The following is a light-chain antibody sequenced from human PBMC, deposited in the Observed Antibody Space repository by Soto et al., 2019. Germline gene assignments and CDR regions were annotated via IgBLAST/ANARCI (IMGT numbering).Light chain of an antibody. V-gene: IGKV3-20*01. J-gene: IGKJ1*01. CDR1: QSISSSY. CDR3: QEYLQWPPGM. CDR2: GVS. Sequence: EIVLTQSPGTLSLSPGERATLSCRASQSISSSYLAWYQQKPGQAPRLLIYGVSSRATGIPDRFSGTGSGTDFTLTITRLEPEDFAVYYCQEYLQWPPGMFGQGTTVDMK.